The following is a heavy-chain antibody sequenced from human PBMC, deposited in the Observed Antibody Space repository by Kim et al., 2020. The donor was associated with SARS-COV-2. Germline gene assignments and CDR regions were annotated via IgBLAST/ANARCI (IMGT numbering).Heavy chain of an antibody. CDR3: ARPHRGRGGGAWFDP. D-gene: IGHD3-10*01. CDR1: GGSISSGDFY. CDR2: IDYTGST. Sequence: SETLSLTCAVFGGSISSGDFYWGWIRQPPGKGLEWVGNIDYTGSTYYNPSLKSRLSMSVDTSKNQFSLRVTPVTAADTAVYYCARPHRGRGGGAWFDPWGQGTLVTVSS. J-gene: IGHJ5*02. V-gene: IGHV4-39*01.